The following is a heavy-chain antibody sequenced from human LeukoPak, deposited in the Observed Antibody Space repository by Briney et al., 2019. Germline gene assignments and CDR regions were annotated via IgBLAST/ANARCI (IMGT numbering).Heavy chain of an antibody. CDR3: ARGGPPITIFGVVISWFDP. CDR2: IYYSGST. D-gene: IGHD3-3*01. V-gene: IGHV4-59*01. J-gene: IGHJ5*02. Sequence: SETLSLTCTVSGGSISSYYWSWIRQPPGKGLEWIGYIYYSGSTNYNPSLKSRVTISVDTSRNQFSLKLSSVTAADTAVYYCARGGPPITIFGVVISWFDPWGQEPWSPSPQ. CDR1: GGSISSYY.